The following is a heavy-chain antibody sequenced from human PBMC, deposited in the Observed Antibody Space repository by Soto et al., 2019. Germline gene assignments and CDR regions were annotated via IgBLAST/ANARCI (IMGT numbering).Heavy chain of an antibody. D-gene: IGHD6-13*01. CDR2: IIPIFGTA. J-gene: IGHJ6*02. V-gene: IGHV1-69*13. CDR3: ARGYSSSWYIEDYYYYYGMDV. Sequence: GASVKVSCKASGGTFSSYAISWVRQAPGQGLEWMGGIIPIFGTANYAQKFQGRVTITADESTSTAYMELSSLRSEDTAVYYCARGYSSSWYIEDYYYYYGMDVWGQGTTVTVS. CDR1: GGTFSSYA.